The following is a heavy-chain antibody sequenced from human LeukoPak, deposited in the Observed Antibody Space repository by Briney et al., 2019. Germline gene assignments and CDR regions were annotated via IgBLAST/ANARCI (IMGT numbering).Heavy chain of an antibody. Sequence: GGSLRLSCAASGFSFSTYAMSWVRQAPGKGLEWVLGVNGNGGSTSYADSAKGRFTIFRDNSKNTVYLQMNSLRVEDTAVYYCAKSLYGGCDYWGQGTVVTVSS. D-gene: IGHD3-16*02. V-gene: IGHV3-23*01. CDR3: AKSLYGGCDY. CDR1: GFSFSTYA. J-gene: IGHJ4*02. CDR2: VNGNGGST.